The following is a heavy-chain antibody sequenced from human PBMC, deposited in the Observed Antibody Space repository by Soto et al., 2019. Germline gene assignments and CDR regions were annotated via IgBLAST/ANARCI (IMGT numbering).Heavy chain of an antibody. CDR2: IYSGGTT. CDR3: TPQSSGWTGDFDY. D-gene: IGHD6-19*01. J-gene: IGHJ4*02. CDR1: GFTVSSNY. V-gene: IGHV3-66*01. Sequence: EVQLVESGGGLVQPGGSLRLSCAASGFTVSSNYMSWVRQAPGKGLEWVSVIYSGGTTYFADSVKGRFSISRDNSKNTLFLQMNSLRVEDTAVYYCTPQSSGWTGDFDYWGQGTLVTVSS.